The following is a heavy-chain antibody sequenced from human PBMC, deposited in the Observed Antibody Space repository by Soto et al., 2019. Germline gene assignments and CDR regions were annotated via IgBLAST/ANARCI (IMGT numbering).Heavy chain of an antibody. Sequence: QVQLQQWGAGLLKPSETLSLTCAVYGGSFSGYYWSWIRQPPGKGLEWIGEINHSGSTNYNPSLKSRVTISVDTSKNQFSLKLSSVTAADTAVYYCARLMVVTATYFDYWGQGTLVTVSS. CDR1: GGSFSGYY. J-gene: IGHJ4*02. V-gene: IGHV4-34*01. CDR2: INHSGST. CDR3: ARLMVVTATYFDY. D-gene: IGHD2-21*02.